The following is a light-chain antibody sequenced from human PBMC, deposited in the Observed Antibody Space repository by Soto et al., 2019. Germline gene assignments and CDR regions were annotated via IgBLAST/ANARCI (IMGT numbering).Light chain of an antibody. J-gene: IGKJ1*01. CDR2: KAS. CDR1: QSIGSW. CDR3: QQYKSYSWT. Sequence: DIQMTQSPSTLSASVGDRVTITCRASQSIGSWLAWYQQKPGKATNLLISKASNLESGVPSRFSGSGARIAFSLTISSLQPDDFATYDCQQYKSYSWTFGQGTKVEVK. V-gene: IGKV1-5*03.